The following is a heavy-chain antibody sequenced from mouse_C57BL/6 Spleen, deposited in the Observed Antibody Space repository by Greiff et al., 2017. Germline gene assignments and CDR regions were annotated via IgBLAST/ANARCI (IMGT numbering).Heavy chain of an antibody. CDR2: ISSGSSTI. J-gene: IGHJ4*01. Sequence: EVQLVESGGGLVKPGGSLKLSCAASGFTFSDYGMHWVRQAPEKGLEWVAYISSGSSTIYYADTVKGRFTISRDNAKNTLFLQVASLRSEDAAMYYCAGGRDYYAMDYWGQGTSVTVSS. CDR1: GFTFSDYG. V-gene: IGHV5-17*01. CDR3: AGGRDYYAMDY.